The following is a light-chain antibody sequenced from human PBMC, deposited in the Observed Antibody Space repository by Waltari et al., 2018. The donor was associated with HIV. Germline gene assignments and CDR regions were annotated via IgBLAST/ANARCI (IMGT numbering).Light chain of an antibody. V-gene: IGLV2-18*02. J-gene: IGLJ3*02. Sequence: QSALTQPHSVSGSLGQSVTISCTGTSSDIGASNRVSWYQQSPGTAPKLRIYEVTHRPSGVPVRFSGSKSGNTASLTISGLQADDEADYYCSSYTTSSTWVFGGGTKLTVL. CDR3: SSYTTSSTWV. CDR2: EVT. CDR1: SSDIGASNR.